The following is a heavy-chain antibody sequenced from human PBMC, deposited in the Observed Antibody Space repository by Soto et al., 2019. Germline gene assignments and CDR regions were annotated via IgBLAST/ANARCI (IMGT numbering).Heavy chain of an antibody. CDR3: AKDSPAGGTEGELGIGTGFDY. Sequence: GGSLRLSCAASGFTFSSYAMSWVRQAPGKGLEWVSAISGSGGSTYYADSVKGRFTISRDNSKNTLYLQMNSLRAEDTAVYYCAKDSPAGGTEGELGIGTGFDYWGQGTLVTVSS. CDR2: ISGSGGST. D-gene: IGHD7-27*01. J-gene: IGHJ4*02. V-gene: IGHV3-23*01. CDR1: GFTFSSYA.